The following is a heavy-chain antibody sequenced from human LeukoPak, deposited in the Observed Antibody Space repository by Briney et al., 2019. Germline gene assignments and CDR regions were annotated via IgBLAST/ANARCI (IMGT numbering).Heavy chain of an antibody. CDR2: IYYGGTT. Sequence: PSETLSLTCSVSNGSISTYYWSCLRQSPGKGLECFGYIYYGGTTSYTPSLKRRVTISVHSPKNHFSLRLTSLTAADTALYYCARHGGTLDYFDSWGPGSLVIVSS. V-gene: IGHV4-59*08. J-gene: IGHJ4*02. D-gene: IGHD1-26*01. CDR1: NGSISTYY. CDR3: ARHGGTLDYFDS.